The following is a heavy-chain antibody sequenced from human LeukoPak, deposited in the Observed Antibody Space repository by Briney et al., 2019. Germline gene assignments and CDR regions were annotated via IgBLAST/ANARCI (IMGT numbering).Heavy chain of an antibody. CDR3: ARDPPVSSGYRYYYYYGMDV. CDR2: IYYSGST. Sequence: SETLSLTCTVSGGSISSYYWSWIRQPPGKGLEWIGYIYYSGSTNYNPSLKSRVTISVDTSKNQFSLKLSSVTAADTAVYYCARDPPVSSGYRYYYYYGMDVWGQGTTVTVSS. CDR1: GGSISSYY. J-gene: IGHJ6*02. D-gene: IGHD3-22*01. V-gene: IGHV4-59*01.